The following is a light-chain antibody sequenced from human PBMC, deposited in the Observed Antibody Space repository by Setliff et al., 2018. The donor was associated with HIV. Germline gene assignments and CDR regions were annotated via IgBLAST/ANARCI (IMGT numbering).Light chain of an antibody. CDR2: DVS. J-gene: IGLJ1*01. CDR3: SSYTSSSTPYV. CDR1: SSDVGGYNY. Sequence: QSVLAQPASVSGSPGQSITISCTGTSSDVGGYNYVSWYQQHPGKGPKVMIYDVSNRPSGVSNRFSGSKSGNTASLTISGLQAEDEADYYCSSYTSSSTPYVFGTGTKATVL. V-gene: IGLV2-14*03.